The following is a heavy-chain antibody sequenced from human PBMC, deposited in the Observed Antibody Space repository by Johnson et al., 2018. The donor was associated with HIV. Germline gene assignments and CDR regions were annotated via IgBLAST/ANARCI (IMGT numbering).Heavy chain of an antibody. CDR3: ARCQRGYSYADALDI. V-gene: IGHV3-30*04. Sequence: QAQLVESGGGLVQPGGSLRLSCAASGFTFSSYSMHWVRQAPGKGLEWVALISYDGSNKYYADSVKGRFTISRDNAKTTLYLQMNSLRPEDTAVYYCARCQRGYSYADALDIWGQGTMVSVSS. CDR2: ISYDGSNK. CDR1: GFTFSSYS. D-gene: IGHD5-18*01. J-gene: IGHJ3*02.